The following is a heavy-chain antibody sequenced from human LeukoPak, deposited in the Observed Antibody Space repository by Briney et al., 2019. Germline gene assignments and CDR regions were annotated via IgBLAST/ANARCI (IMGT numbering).Heavy chain of an antibody. D-gene: IGHD3-3*01. J-gene: IGHJ3*02. CDR1: GGSISSSSYY. V-gene: IGHV4-61*02. CDR2: IYTSGST. CDR3: ARESSFGVVIDAFDI. Sequence: SETLSLTCAVSGGSISSSSYYWSWIRQPAGKGLEWIGRIYTSGSTNYNPSLKSRVTISVDTSKNQFSLKLSSVTAADTAVYYCARESSFGVVIDAFDIWGQGTMVTVSS.